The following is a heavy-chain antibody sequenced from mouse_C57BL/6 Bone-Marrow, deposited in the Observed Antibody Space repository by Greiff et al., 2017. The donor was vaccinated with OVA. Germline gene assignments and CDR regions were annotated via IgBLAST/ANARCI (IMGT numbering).Heavy chain of an antibody. Sequence: VQGVESGAELVKPGASVKISCKASGYAFSSYWMNWVKQRPGKGLEWIGQIYPGDGDTNYNGKFKGKATLTADKSSSTAYMQLSSLTSEDSAVYFCAREGTSYLWYFDVWGTGTTVTVSS. CDR1: GYAFSSYW. CDR2: IYPGDGDT. CDR3: AREGTSYLWYFDV. V-gene: IGHV1-80*01. D-gene: IGHD5-5*01. J-gene: IGHJ1*03.